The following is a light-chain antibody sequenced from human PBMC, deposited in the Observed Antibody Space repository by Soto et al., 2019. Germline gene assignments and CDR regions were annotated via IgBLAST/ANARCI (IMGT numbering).Light chain of an antibody. J-gene: IGKJ5*01. CDR1: QSVSSSY. CDR2: GAS. CDR3: QQYGSSPRVT. Sequence: EIVLTQSPGTLSLSPGERATLSCRASQSVSSSYLAWYQQKPGQAPRLLIYGASSRATGIPDRFSGSGSGTDFTITISRLEPEDFAVYYCQQYGSSPRVTFGQGTRLEIK. V-gene: IGKV3-20*01.